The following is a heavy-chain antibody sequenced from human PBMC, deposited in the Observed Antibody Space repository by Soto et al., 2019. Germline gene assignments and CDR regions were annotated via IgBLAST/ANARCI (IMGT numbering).Heavy chain of an antibody. V-gene: IGHV3-33*01. CDR2: IWYDGSNK. CDR1: GFTFSSYG. Sequence: QVQLVESGGGVVQPGRSLRLSCAASGFTFSSYGMHWVRQGPGKGLEWVAVIWYDGSNKYYADSVKGRFTISRDNSKNTLYLQMNSLRAEDTAVYYCARDLGYTSPWGQGTMVTVSS. CDR3: ARDLGYTSP. D-gene: IGHD5-12*01. J-gene: IGHJ3*01.